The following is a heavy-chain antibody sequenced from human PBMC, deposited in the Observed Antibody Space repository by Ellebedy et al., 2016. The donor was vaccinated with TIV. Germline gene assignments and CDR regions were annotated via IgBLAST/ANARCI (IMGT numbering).Heavy chain of an antibody. CDR3: ARRITGTYGDDAFDI. J-gene: IGHJ3*02. V-gene: IGHV3-53*01. CDR1: GFTVSYTY. Sequence: GESLKISCAASGFTVSYTYMSRVRQAPGKGLEWVSVIHTGGDTYYADSVKGRFTISRDSSKNTLFLQMNSLRAEDTAMYYCARRITGTYGDDAFDIWGQGTMVTVSS. D-gene: IGHD1-20*01. CDR2: IHTGGDT.